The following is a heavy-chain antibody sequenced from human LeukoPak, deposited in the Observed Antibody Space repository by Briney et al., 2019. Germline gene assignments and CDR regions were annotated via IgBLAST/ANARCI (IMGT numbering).Heavy chain of an antibody. CDR1: GFTFSSYA. J-gene: IGHJ4*02. V-gene: IGHV3-23*01. Sequence: GGSLRLSCAASGFTFSSYAMSWVRQAPGKGLEWVSGITNSGSTTYYADSVKGRFTISRDNSKNTLYLQLNRLRAGNTAVYYCAKGEGYYVSSDYVHYYFDYWGQGTLVTVSS. D-gene: IGHD3-22*01. CDR2: ITNSGSTT. CDR3: AKGEGYYVSSDYVHYYFDY.